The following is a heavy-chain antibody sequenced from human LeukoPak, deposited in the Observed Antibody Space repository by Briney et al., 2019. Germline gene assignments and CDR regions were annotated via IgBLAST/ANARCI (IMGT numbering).Heavy chain of an antibody. J-gene: IGHJ4*02. D-gene: IGHD6-13*01. V-gene: IGHV3-21*01. Sequence: PGGSLRLSCAASGFTFSSYSMTWVRRAPGKGLEWVSSISSSSSYIYYADSVKGRFTISRDNAKNSLYLQMNSLRAEDTAVYYCAREIAAAGRDYWGQGTLVTVSS. CDR2: ISSSSSYI. CDR1: GFTFSSYS. CDR3: AREIAAAGRDY.